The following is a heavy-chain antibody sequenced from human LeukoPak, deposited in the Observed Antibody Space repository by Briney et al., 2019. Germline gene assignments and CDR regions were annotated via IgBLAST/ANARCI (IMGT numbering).Heavy chain of an antibody. Sequence: GGSLILSCAASGFTFSSYSMNWVRQAPGKGLEWVSSISSSSSYRYYADSVKGRSTISRDNAKNSLYLQMNSLRAEDTAVYYCARAPEGFWYFDLWGRGTLVTVSS. CDR2: ISSSSSYR. CDR1: GFTFSSYS. J-gene: IGHJ2*01. V-gene: IGHV3-21*01. CDR3: ARAPEGFWYFDL.